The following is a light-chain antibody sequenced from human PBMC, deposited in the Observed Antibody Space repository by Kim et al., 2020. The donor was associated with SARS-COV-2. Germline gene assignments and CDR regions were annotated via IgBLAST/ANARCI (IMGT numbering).Light chain of an antibody. V-gene: IGLV3-10*01. J-gene: IGLJ3*02. CDR2: DDV. CDR1: ALPSKY. CDR3: FSTDTRGV. Sequence: SYELTQSPSVSVSPGQTARITCSGSALPSKYVFWYQQKSGQAPVLVIYDDVKRPSGIPERFSGSSSGTVATLIISGAQVDDEADYYCFSTDTRGVFGGGTKLTVL.